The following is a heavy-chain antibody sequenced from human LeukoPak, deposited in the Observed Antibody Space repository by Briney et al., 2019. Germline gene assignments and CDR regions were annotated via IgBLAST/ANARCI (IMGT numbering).Heavy chain of an antibody. CDR3: AKVPGYSSGWYPGY. V-gene: IGHV3-30*18. Sequence: GGSLRLSCAASGFTFSSYGMHWVRQAPGKGLEWVAVISYDGSNKYYADSVKGRFTISRDNSKNTLYLQMNSLRAEDTAVYYCAKVPGYSSGWYPGYWGQGTLVTVSS. CDR1: GFTFSSYG. J-gene: IGHJ4*02. CDR2: ISYDGSNK. D-gene: IGHD6-19*01.